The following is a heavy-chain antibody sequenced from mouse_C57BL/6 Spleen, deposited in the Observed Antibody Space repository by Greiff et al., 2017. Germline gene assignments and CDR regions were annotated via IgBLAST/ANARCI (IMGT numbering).Heavy chain of an antibody. CDR1: GYTFTSYW. CDR3: ASITTVVAPYYFDN. CDR2: IYPGSGST. V-gene: IGHV1-55*01. D-gene: IGHD1-1*01. Sequence: VQLQQPGAELVKPGASVKMSCKASGYTFTSYWITWVKQRPGQGLEWIGDIYPGSGSTNYNEKFKSKATLTVDTSSSTAYMQLSSLTSEDSAVYYCASITTVVAPYYFDNWGQGTTLTVSS. J-gene: IGHJ2*01.